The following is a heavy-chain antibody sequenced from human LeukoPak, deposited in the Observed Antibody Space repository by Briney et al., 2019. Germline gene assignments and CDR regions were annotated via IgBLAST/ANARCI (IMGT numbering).Heavy chain of an antibody. CDR2: IYPGDSDT. J-gene: IGHJ4*02. V-gene: IGHV5-51*01. D-gene: IGHD2-15*01. Sequence: GESLKISCKGSGYSFTSYWIGWVRQMPGKGLEWMGIIYPGDSDTRYSPSFQGQVTISADKSISTAYLQWSSLKASDTAMYYCARRTRYCSGGSCYSFSDYWGQGTLVTVSS. CDR1: GYSFTSYW. CDR3: ARRTRYCSGGSCYSFSDY.